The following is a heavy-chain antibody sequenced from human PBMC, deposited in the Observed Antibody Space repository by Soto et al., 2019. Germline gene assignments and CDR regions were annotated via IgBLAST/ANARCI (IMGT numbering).Heavy chain of an antibody. D-gene: IGHD3-22*01. CDR3: TTDVYRSIVVVPSPRDAFDI. V-gene: IGHV3-15*07. J-gene: IGHJ3*02. CDR1: GFTFSNAW. CDR2: IKSKTDGGTT. Sequence: SLRLSCAASGFTFSNAWMNWVRQAPGKGLEWVGRIKSKTDGGTTDYAAPVKGRFTISRDDSKNTLYLQMNSLKTEDTAVYYCTTDVYRSIVVVPSPRDAFDIWGQGTMVTVSS.